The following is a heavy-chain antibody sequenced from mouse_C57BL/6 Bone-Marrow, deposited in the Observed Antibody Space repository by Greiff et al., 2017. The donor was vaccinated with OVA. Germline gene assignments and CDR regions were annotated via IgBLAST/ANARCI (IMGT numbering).Heavy chain of an antibody. CDR3: AREGPYYGAWFAY. CDR1: GYSFTGYY. Sequence: VQLKESGPELVKPGASVKISCKASGYSFTGYYMHWVKQSSEKSLEWIGEINPSTGGTSYNQKFKGKATLTVDKSSSTAYMQLKSLTSEDSAVYYCAREGPYYGAWFAYWGQGTLVTVSA. V-gene: IGHV1-43*01. J-gene: IGHJ3*01. CDR2: INPSTGGT. D-gene: IGHD2-10*01.